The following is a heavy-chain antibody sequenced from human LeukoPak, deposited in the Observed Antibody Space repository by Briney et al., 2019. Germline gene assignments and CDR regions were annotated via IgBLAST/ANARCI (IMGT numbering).Heavy chain of an antibody. CDR1: GGSISSYY. V-gene: IGHV4-59*08. D-gene: IGHD2-21*02. CDR3: ARGGYCGGDCYFYY. J-gene: IGHJ4*02. Sequence: SETLSLTCTVSGGSISSYYWSWIRQPPGKGLEWIGYIYYSGSTNYNPALNSRVTISVDTSKSQFSLKLSSVTAADTAVYYCARGGYCGGDCYFYYWGQGTLVTVSS. CDR2: IYYSGST.